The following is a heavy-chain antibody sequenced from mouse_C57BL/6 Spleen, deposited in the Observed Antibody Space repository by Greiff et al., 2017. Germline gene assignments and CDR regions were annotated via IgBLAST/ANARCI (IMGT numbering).Heavy chain of an antibody. CDR3: AIESSSYVRFAY. CDR1: GYTFTSYW. CDR2: IHPSDSAP. Sequence: QVQLQQPGAELVKPGASVKVSCKASGYTFTSYWMHWVKQRPGQGLEWIGRIHPSDSAPNYNQKFKGKATLTVDKSSSTAYMQLCSLTSEDSAVYYWAIESSSYVRFAYWGQGTLVTVSA. D-gene: IGHD3-2*02. V-gene: IGHV1-74*01. J-gene: IGHJ3*01.